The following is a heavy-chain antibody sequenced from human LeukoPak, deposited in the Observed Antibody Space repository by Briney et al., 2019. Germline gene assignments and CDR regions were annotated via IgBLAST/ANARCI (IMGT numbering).Heavy chain of an antibody. Sequence: SETLSLTCTVSGGSMSGYYCSWLWQPPGEGLEWIGYIYYNGRANYNPSLKSRVTISEDTSRNQFSLKLTSVTAADTAVYYCARVDYYGSGGIFDPWGQGILVTVSS. V-gene: IGHV4-59*01. J-gene: IGHJ5*02. CDR3: ARVDYYGSGGIFDP. D-gene: IGHD3-10*01. CDR2: IYYNGRA. CDR1: GGSMSGYY.